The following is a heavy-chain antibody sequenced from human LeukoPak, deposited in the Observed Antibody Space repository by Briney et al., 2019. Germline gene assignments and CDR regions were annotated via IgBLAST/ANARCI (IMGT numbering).Heavy chain of an antibody. CDR3: AREGKYCSGGSCLARNGKKANWFDP. V-gene: IGHV1-2*02. Sequence: ASVKVSCKASGYTFTSYYMHWVRQAPGQGLEWMGWINPNSGGTNYAQKFQGRVTMTRDTSISTAYMELSRLRSDDTAVYYCAREGKYCSGGSCLARNGKKANWFDPWGQGTLVTVSS. D-gene: IGHD2-15*01. CDR1: GYTFTSYY. J-gene: IGHJ5*02. CDR2: INPNSGGT.